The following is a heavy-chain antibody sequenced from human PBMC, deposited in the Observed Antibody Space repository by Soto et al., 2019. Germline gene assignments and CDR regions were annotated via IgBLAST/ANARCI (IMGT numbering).Heavy chain of an antibody. CDR2: ISWNSGSI. Sequence: PGGSLRLSCAASGFTFDDYAMHWVRQAPGKGLEWVSGISWNSGSIGYADSVKGRFTISRDNAKNSLYLQMNSLRAEDTALYYCAKDINSNVYYYYGMDVWGQGTTVTVSS. D-gene: IGHD4-4*01. J-gene: IGHJ6*02. V-gene: IGHV3-9*01. CDR1: GFTFDDYA. CDR3: AKDINSNVYYYYGMDV.